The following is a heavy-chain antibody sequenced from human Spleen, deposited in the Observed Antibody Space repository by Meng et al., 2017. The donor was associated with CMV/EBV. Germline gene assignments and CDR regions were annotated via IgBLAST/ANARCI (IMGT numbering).Heavy chain of an antibody. V-gene: IGHV1-69*10. CDR3: ARGIYQIFWDWFDP. D-gene: IGHD2/OR15-2a*01. Sequence: SVKVSCKASGGTFSNYAITWVRQAPGQGLEWLGGIIPVRGIANYPQRFQGRVTITADKSTTTASMELSSLRSEDTAVYYCARGIYQIFWDWFDPWGQGTLVTVSS. J-gene: IGHJ5*02. CDR2: IIPVRGIA. CDR1: GGTFSNYA.